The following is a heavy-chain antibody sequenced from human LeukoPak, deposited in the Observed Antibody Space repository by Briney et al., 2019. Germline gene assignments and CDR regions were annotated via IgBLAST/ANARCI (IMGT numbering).Heavy chain of an antibody. D-gene: IGHD6-13*01. Sequence: SETLSLTCIVSGYFFSSGYYWGWIRQPPGKGLDWIGNIHHSASTYYNPSLKSRVTISVDTSKNQLSLKLSSVTAADTAVYYCARVAAGIGFFQHWGQGTLVTVSS. CDR3: ARVAAGIGFFQH. CDR1: GYFFSSGYY. V-gene: IGHV4-38-2*02. CDR2: IHHSAST. J-gene: IGHJ1*01.